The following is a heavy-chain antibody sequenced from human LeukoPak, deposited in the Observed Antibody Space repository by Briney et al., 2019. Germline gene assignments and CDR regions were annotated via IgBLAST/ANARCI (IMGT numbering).Heavy chain of an antibody. D-gene: IGHD3-22*01. J-gene: IGHJ4*02. V-gene: IGHV3-53*04. Sequence: PGGSLRLSCAASGFTVSSNYMSWVRQAPGKGLEWVSVIYSGGSTYYADSVKGRFTISRHNSKNTLYLQMNSLRAEDTAVYYCARDATYYYDSSGPADYWGQGTLVTVSS. CDR1: GFTVSSNY. CDR3: ARDATYYYDSSGPADY. CDR2: IYSGGST.